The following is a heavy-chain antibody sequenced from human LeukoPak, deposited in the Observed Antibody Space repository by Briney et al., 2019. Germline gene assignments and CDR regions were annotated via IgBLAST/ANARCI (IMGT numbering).Heavy chain of an antibody. CDR2: IYYSGST. CDR3: ARRRHKLLWFGELSWSWFDP. V-gene: IGHV4-59*11. J-gene: IGHJ5*02. Sequence: SETLSLTCTVSGGSISSHYWSWIRQPPGKGLEWIGYIYYSGSTNYNPSLKSRVTISVDTSKNQFSLKLSSVTAADTAVYYCARRRHKLLWFGELSWSWFDPWGQGTLVTVSS. CDR1: GGSISSHY. D-gene: IGHD3-10*01.